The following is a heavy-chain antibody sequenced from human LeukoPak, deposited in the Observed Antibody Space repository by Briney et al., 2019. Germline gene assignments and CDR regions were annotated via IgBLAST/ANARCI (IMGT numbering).Heavy chain of an antibody. D-gene: IGHD2-2*01. CDR2: INSSGGT. J-gene: IGHJ4*02. CDR3: AREGRSSTSGY. CDR1: GGPISNYY. Sequence: PSETLSLTCTVSGGPISNYYWSWIRQPAGKGLEWIGRINSSGGTNYNPSLKSRVTMSVDTSKNQFSLNLSSVTAADTAVYYCAREGRSSTSGYWGQGTLVSVSS. V-gene: IGHV4-4*07.